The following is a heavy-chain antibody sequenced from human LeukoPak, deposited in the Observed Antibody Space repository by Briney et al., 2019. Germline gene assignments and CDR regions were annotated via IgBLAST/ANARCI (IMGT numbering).Heavy chain of an antibody. Sequence: GGSLRRSCASSGFTFSSYSMNWVRQAPGKGLEWVSSISSSSSYIYYADSVKGRFTISRDNAKNSLYLQMNSLRAEDTAVYYCATNLYNPWELLPHYYFDYWGQGTLVTVSS. CDR2: ISSSSSYI. V-gene: IGHV3-21*01. J-gene: IGHJ4*02. CDR3: ATNLYNPWELLPHYYFDY. CDR1: GFTFSSYS. D-gene: IGHD1-26*01.